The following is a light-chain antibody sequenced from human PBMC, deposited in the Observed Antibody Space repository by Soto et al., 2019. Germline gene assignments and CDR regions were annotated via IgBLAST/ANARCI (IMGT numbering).Light chain of an antibody. V-gene: IGKV1-39*01. CDR1: QSISSY. CDR2: AAS. J-gene: IGKJ4*01. CDR3: QQRYSTPRA. Sequence: DVQMTQSPSSLSASVGDRVTITCRASQSISSYLNRYQQKPGKAPKLLIYAASSVQSGLPSRFSGSGSGTDFTLSISRLEPEGFATYYCQQRYSTPRAFGGGTKVEIK.